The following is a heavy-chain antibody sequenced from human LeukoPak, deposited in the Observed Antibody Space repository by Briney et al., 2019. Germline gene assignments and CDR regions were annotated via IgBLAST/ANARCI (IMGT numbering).Heavy chain of an antibody. CDR2: IYYSGST. CDR1: GGSISSSSYY. D-gene: IGHD2-21*02. Sequence: PSETLSLTCTVSGGSISSSSYYWGWIRQPPGKGLEWIGSIYYSGSTYYNPSLKSRVTISVDTSKNQFSLKLSSVTAADTAVYYCARDRVVTTLYYYYMDVWGKGTTVTVSS. CDR3: ARDRVVTTLYYYYMDV. J-gene: IGHJ6*03. V-gene: IGHV4-39*07.